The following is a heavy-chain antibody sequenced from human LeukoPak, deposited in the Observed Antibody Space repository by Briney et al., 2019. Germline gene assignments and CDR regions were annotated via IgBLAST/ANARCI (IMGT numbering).Heavy chain of an antibody. Sequence: ASVKVSCKASGYTFTSYYMHWVRQAPGQGLEWMGIINPSGGSTSYAQKFQGRVTMTRDMSTSTVYMELSSLRSEDTAVYYCARDSGERFLEWLSGYYYYYYMDVWGKGTTVTVSS. J-gene: IGHJ6*03. D-gene: IGHD3-3*01. CDR3: ARDSGERFLEWLSGYYYYYYMDV. CDR2: INPSGGST. CDR1: GYTFTSYY. V-gene: IGHV1-46*01.